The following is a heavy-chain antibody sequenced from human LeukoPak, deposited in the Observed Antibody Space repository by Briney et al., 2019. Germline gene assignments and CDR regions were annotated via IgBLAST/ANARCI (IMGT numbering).Heavy chain of an antibody. J-gene: IGHJ4*02. V-gene: IGHV3-53*01. CDR1: GFTFSSYA. CDR3: ARGCSVGSCYDY. Sequence: PGGSLRLSCAASGFTFSSYAMSWVRQAPGKGLEWVSVIYSGGSTYYADSVKGRFTISRDNSKNTLYLQMNSLRAEDTAVYYCARGCSVGSCYDYWGQGTLVTVSS. D-gene: IGHD2-15*01. CDR2: IYSGGST.